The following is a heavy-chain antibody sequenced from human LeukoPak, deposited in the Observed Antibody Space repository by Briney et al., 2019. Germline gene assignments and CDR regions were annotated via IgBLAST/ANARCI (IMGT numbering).Heavy chain of an antibody. CDR3: ARGREWAPRWNNWFDP. CDR1: GYTFTSNN. D-gene: IGHD3-3*01. CDR2: MNPNSGNT. J-gene: IGHJ5*02. V-gene: IGHV1-8*01. Sequence: ASVKVSCKASGYTFTSNNINWVRQATGQGLEWMGWMNPNSGNTGYAQKFQGRVTITRNTSITTAYMELSSLRSEDTAVYYCARGREWAPRWNNWFDPWGEGTLVTVSS.